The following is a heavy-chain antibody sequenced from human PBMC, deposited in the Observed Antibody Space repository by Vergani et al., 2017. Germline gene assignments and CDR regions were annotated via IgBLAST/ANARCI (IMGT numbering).Heavy chain of an antibody. D-gene: IGHD3-16*01. V-gene: IGHV7-4-1*02. J-gene: IGHJ4*02. CDR1: GFTFSSYA. Sequence: VQLVESGGGVVQPGRSLRLSCAASGFTFSSYAMNWVRQAPGQGLEWMGWINTNTGNPTYAQGFTGRFVFSLDTSVSTAYLQISSLKAEDTAVYYCAREGRLWFGGVIAPNFDYWGQGTLVTVSS. CDR2: INTNTGNP. CDR3: AREGRLWFGGVIAPNFDY.